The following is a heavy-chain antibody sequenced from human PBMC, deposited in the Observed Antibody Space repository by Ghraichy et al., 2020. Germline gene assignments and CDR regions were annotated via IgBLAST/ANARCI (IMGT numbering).Heavy chain of an antibody. D-gene: IGHD3-22*01. J-gene: IGHJ3*02. V-gene: IGHV3-74*01. Sequence: GGSLRLSCAASGFTFSSYWMHWVRQAPGKGLVWVSRINSDGSSTSYADSVKGRFTISRDNAKNTLYLQMNSLRAEDTAVYYCARVMNRGGYYLLHDAFDIWGQGTMVTVSS. CDR2: INSDGSST. CDR3: ARVMNRGGYYLLHDAFDI. CDR1: GFTFSSYW.